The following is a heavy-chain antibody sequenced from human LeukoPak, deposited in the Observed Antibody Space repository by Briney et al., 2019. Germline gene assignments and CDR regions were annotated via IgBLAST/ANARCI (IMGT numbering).Heavy chain of an antibody. J-gene: IGHJ4*02. CDR1: GFTFSSYS. Sequence: GGSLRLSCAASGFTFSSYSMNWVRQAPGKGLEWVSYISSSGSTIYYADSVKGRFTISRDNAKNSLYLQMNSLRAEDTAVYYCARTTYYYDSSGYYSLVGFDYWGQGTLVTVSS. D-gene: IGHD3-22*01. CDR2: ISSSGSTI. V-gene: IGHV3-48*04. CDR3: ARTTYYYDSSGYYSLVGFDY.